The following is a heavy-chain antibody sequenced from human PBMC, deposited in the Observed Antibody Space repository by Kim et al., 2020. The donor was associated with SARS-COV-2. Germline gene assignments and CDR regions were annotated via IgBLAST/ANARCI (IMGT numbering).Heavy chain of an antibody. J-gene: IGHJ4*02. V-gene: IGHV1-3*01. CDR3: ARDYTSRGRAAAVYFDY. D-gene: IGHD6-13*01. CDR1: GYTFTSYA. CDR2: INAGNGNT. Sequence: ASVKVSCKASGYTFTSYAMHWVRQAPGQRLEWMGWINAGNGNTKYSQKFQGRVTITRYTSASTAYMELSSLRSEDTAVYYCARDYTSRGRAAAVYFDYWGQGTLVTVSS.